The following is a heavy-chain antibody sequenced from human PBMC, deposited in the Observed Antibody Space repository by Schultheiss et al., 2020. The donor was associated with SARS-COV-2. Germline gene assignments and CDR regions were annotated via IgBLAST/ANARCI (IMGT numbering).Heavy chain of an antibody. CDR3: ARESSGYDVRGNWFDP. CDR1: GGSISSGGYY. J-gene: IGHJ5*01. CDR2: IYYSGST. V-gene: IGHV4-31*03. Sequence: SQTLSLTCTVSGGSISSGGYYWSWIRQHPGKGLEWIGYIYYSGSTYYNPSLKSRVTISVDTSKNQFSLKLSSVTAADTAVYYCARESSGYDVRGNWFDPWGQGTTVTVSS. D-gene: IGHD5-12*01.